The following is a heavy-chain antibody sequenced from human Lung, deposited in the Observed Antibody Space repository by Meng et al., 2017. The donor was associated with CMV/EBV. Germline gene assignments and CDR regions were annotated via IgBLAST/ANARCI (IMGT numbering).Heavy chain of an antibody. CDR3: ARSDSYGDFDS. D-gene: IGHD5-18*01. V-gene: IGHV3-48*03. Sequence: SCAASGFTFSHYKMNWVRQAPGKGLEWVSYISRSDNTKDYADAVKGRFTISRDNAKKSLYLHMNSLRADDTAVYYCARSDSYGDFDSWRQGTLVTVSS. CDR2: ISRSDNTK. CDR1: GFTFSHYK. J-gene: IGHJ4*02.